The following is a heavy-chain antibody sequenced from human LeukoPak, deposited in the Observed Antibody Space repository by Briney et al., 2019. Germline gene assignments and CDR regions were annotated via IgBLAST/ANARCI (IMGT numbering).Heavy chain of an antibody. CDR2: ISGSGGGT. CDR1: GFTFSSYA. CDR3: ARTWEPLAFDI. Sequence: GGSLRLSCAASGFTFSSYAMSWVRQAPGKGLEWVSGISGSGGGTYYADSVKGRFTISRDNAKNSLYLQMNSLRAEDTAVYYCARTWEPLAFDIWGQGTMVTVSS. V-gene: IGHV3-23*01. J-gene: IGHJ3*02. D-gene: IGHD1-26*01.